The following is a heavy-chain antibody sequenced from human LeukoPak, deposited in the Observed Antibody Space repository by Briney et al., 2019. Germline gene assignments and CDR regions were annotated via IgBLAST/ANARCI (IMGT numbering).Heavy chain of an antibody. Sequence: GGSLRLSCAASGFTFSGYGMHWVRQAPGKGLEWGAFIRFDGSNKYYADSVKGRFTISRDNSKNTRYLQMNSLRTEDTAVYYCAKAPEYASSSGGDYWGQGTLVTVSS. CDR2: IRFDGSNK. CDR1: GFTFSGYG. D-gene: IGHD6-6*01. J-gene: IGHJ4*02. CDR3: AKAPEYASSSGGDY. V-gene: IGHV3-30*02.